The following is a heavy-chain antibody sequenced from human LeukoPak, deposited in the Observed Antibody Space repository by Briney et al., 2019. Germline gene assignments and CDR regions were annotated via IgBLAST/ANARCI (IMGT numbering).Heavy chain of an antibody. J-gene: IGHJ5*02. V-gene: IGHV4-34*01. CDR3: AGDYGDYDWFDP. D-gene: IGHD4-17*01. CDR2: INHSGST. CDR1: GGSFSGYY. Sequence: SETLSLTCAVYGGSFSGYYWSWIRQPPGKGLEWIGEINHSGSTNYNPSLKSRVTISVDTSKNQFSLKLSSVTAADTAVYYCAGDYGDYDWFDPWGQGTLVTVSS.